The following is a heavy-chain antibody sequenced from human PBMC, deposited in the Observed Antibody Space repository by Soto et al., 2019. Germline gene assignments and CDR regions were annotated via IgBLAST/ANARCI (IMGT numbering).Heavy chain of an antibody. CDR3: ATSAAAPGNY. J-gene: IGHJ4*02. D-gene: IGHD6-13*01. CDR1: GFIFENFG. CDR2: IKQDGSDK. V-gene: IGHV3-7*01. Sequence: PGGSLRLSCAASGFIFENFGMSWVRQAPGKGLEWVANIKQDGSDKYYVDSVKGRFTISRDNAKNSLYLQMNSLRAEDTAVYYCATSAAAPGNYWGQGTLVTVSS.